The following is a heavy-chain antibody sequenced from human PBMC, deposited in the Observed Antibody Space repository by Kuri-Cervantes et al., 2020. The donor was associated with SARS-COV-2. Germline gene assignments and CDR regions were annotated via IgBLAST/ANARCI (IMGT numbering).Heavy chain of an antibody. Sequence: GSLRLSCTVSGGTISSYYWSWIRQPPGKGLEWVGYIYYSGSTNYYPSLKSRVTISVDTSKTQFSLKLSSVAAADAAVYYCARWVRGGPRAGAFVIWGQGTMVTVSS. CDR3: ARWVRGGPRAGAFVI. J-gene: IGHJ3*02. CDR1: GGTISSYY. D-gene: IGHD3-10*01. CDR2: IYYSGST. V-gene: IGHV4-59*01.